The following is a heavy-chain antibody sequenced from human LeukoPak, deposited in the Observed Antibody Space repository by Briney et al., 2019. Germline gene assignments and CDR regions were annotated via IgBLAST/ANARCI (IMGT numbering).Heavy chain of an antibody. Sequence: GSLRLSCAASGFTFSVYGMHWVRQAPGKGLEWVAFIRHDGSNKYYADSVKGRFTVSRDNSKNTLSLQMNSLRPEDTAAYYCATLNAFDVWGQGTKVTVSS. J-gene: IGHJ3*01. CDR2: IRHDGSNK. CDR3: ATLNAFDV. V-gene: IGHV3-30*02. CDR1: GFTFSVYG.